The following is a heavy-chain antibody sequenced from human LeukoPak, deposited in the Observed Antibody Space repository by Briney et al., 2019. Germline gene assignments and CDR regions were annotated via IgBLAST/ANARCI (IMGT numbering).Heavy chain of an antibody. CDR2: ISGSGGST. CDR3: TTGFDAFDI. J-gene: IGHJ3*02. CDR1: GFAFSSYA. V-gene: IGHV3-23*01. Sequence: GGSLRLSCAASGFAFSSYAISWVRQTPGKGLEWVSTISGSGGSTYYADSVKGRFTISRDNSKNTLYLQMNSLKTEDTAVYYCTTGFDAFDIWGQGTMVTVSS. D-gene: IGHD1-14*01.